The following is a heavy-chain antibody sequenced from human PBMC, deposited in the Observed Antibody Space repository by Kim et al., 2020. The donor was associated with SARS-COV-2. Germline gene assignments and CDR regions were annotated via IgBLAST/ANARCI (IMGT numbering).Heavy chain of an antibody. D-gene: IGHD6-19*01. CDR1: GGSISSSSYY. V-gene: IGHV4-39*01. CDR2: IYYSGST. Sequence: SETLSLTCTVSGGSISSSSYYWGWIRQPPGKGLEWIGSIYYSGSTYYNPSLKSRVTISVDTSKNQFSLKLSSVTAADTAVYYCATFVSSSGWYYYYYGMDVWGQGTTVTVSS. CDR3: ATFVSSSGWYYYYYGMDV. J-gene: IGHJ6*02.